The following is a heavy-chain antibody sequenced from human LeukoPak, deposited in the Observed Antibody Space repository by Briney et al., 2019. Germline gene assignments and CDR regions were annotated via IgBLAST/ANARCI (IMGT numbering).Heavy chain of an antibody. CDR2: ISSNGSYI. D-gene: IGHD5-12*01. CDR1: GFTFTSYS. V-gene: IGHV3-21*04. CDR3: ARDSGYSAFDY. J-gene: IGHJ4*02. Sequence: GGSLRLSCAASGFTFTSYSMDWVRQAPGKGLEWVSSISSNGSYIYYTDSVNGRFTISRDNSQKSVYLQINSLRADDTAVYYCARDSGYSAFDYWGQGTLVTVSS.